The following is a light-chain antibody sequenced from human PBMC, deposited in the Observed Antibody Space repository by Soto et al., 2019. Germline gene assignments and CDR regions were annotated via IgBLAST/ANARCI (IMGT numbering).Light chain of an antibody. Sequence: IPLTQSPSSLSASVCDKVTILCWASQGIDGALAWYQQKPGKAPKLLIFDASSLEAGVPSRFSGSGSGTDFTLTISSLQPEDFATYYCQQFTNYQGTFGQGTRLEI. V-gene: IGKV1D-13*01. CDR2: DAS. CDR1: QGIDGA. CDR3: QQFTNYQGT. J-gene: IGKJ5*01.